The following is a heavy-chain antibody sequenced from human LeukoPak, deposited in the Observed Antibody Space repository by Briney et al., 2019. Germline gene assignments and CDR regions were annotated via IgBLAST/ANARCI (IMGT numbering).Heavy chain of an antibody. CDR2: IRSKAYGGTT. CDR3: TRDLKYYDFWSGYYTPYYYGMDV. CDR1: GFTFGDYA. J-gene: IGHJ6*02. V-gene: IGHV3-49*03. D-gene: IGHD3-3*01. Sequence: PGGSLRLSCTASGFTFGDYAMSWFRQAPGKGLEWVGFIRSKAYGGTTEYAASVKGRFTISRDDSKSIAYLQMNSLKTEDTAVYYCTRDLKYYDFWSGYYTPYYYGMDVWGQGTTVTVSS.